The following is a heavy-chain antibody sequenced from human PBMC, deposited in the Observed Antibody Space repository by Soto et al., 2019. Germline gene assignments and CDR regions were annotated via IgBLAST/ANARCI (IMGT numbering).Heavy chain of an antibody. J-gene: IGHJ4*01. CDR3: GKRGYYFFDY. CDR2: FSGSSGNT. CDR1: GFTFSSSI. Sequence: GGSLRLSCAASGFTFSSSIMSWVRQAPGKGLEWVSTFSGSSGNTYYTDYVKGRFTISRDNSKNTLYLQMSSMRAEDTAVYYCGKRGYYFFDYWGQGSLVTVSS. V-gene: IGHV3-23*01. D-gene: IGHD3-3*01.